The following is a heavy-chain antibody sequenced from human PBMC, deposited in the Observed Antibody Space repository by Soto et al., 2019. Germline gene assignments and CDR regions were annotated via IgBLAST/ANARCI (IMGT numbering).Heavy chain of an antibody. CDR2: LNTYNGNT. V-gene: IGHV1-18*01. CDR3: ARGPDPTYFDF. Sequence: QVQLVQSGAEVKKPGASLRVSCKASGYTFSNFGISWVRQAPGQGLEWRGWLNTYNGNTNFAVKFQGRVTMTTDTSTSTAYMDLRSLTSDDTAVYYCARGPDPTYFDFWGQGTLVTVSS. J-gene: IGHJ4*02. CDR1: GYTFSNFG.